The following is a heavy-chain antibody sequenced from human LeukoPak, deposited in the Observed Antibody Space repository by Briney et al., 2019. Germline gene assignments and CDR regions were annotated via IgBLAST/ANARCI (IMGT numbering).Heavy chain of an antibody. Sequence: GGSLRLSCAASGFTFGSYAMSWVRQAPGMGLEWVSTVSGTGGSTYFADSVKGRFTISRDNSRNTLYLQMNSLRAEDTAVYYCAKDLVDDFWSGYDTGYYYGMDVWGQGTTVTVSS. CDR3: AKDLVDDFWSGYDTGYYYGMDV. D-gene: IGHD3-3*01. V-gene: IGHV3-23*01. J-gene: IGHJ6*02. CDR1: GFTFGSYA. CDR2: VSGTGGST.